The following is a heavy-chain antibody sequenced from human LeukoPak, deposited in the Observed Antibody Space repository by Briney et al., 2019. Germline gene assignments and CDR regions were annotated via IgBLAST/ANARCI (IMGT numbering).Heavy chain of an antibody. V-gene: IGHV4-39*06. CDR1: AGSISSSSYY. Sequence: KPSETLSLTCTVSAGSISSSSYYWGWIRQPPGKGLEWIGNIYYSGSTNYNPSLKGRVTISVDSSKNQFPLKLSSVTAADTAVYYCASGYPLEYFFGVVIGGRFDPWGQGTLVTVSS. D-gene: IGHD3-3*01. CDR3: ASGYPLEYFFGVVIGGRFDP. CDR2: IYYSGST. J-gene: IGHJ5*02.